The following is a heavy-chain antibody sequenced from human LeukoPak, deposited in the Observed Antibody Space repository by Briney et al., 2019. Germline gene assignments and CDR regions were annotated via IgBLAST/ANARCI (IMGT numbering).Heavy chain of an antibody. CDR2: ISDIGSI. Sequence: SETLSLTCTVSGGSISSYYWSWIRQPPGKGLEWIAYISDIGSINYNPSLKSRVTISLDTSKNQFSLKLSSVTAADTAVYYCAGRDSSSLYYYYGMDVWGQGTTVTVSS. J-gene: IGHJ6*02. CDR3: AGRDSSSLYYYYGMDV. V-gene: IGHV4-59*08. CDR1: GGSISSYY. D-gene: IGHD6-6*01.